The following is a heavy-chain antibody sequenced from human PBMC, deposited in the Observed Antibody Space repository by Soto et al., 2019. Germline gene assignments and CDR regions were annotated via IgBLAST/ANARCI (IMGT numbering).Heavy chain of an antibody. J-gene: IGHJ4*02. CDR2: ICYSGST. Sequence: QVQLQESGPGLVKPSQTLSLTCTVSGGSISSGGCYWNWIRQHPGKGLEWIGSICYSGSTYYTPSLRCRLTVTVDTSKNHFSLKLSFVTAADTAVYYCARRQGSNLGIDYWGQGALVTVSS. D-gene: IGHD3-16*01. V-gene: IGHV4-31*03. CDR1: GGSISSGGCY. CDR3: ARRQGSNLGIDY.